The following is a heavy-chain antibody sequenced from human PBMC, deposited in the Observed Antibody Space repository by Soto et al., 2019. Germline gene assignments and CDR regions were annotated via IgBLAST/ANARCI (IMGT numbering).Heavy chain of an antibody. Sequence: VASVKVSCKASGYPFGTYAIPWVRQAPGQGLEWVGWISTNSGNTYYAQNFQGRVTLTTDTSTTTAYMEFRSLTSDDTAIYYFARTYNWNSEGFDHWGQGTLVTVSS. CDR1: GYPFGTYA. J-gene: IGHJ4*02. V-gene: IGHV1-18*04. CDR3: ARTYNWNSEGFDH. CDR2: ISTNSGNT. D-gene: IGHD1-7*01.